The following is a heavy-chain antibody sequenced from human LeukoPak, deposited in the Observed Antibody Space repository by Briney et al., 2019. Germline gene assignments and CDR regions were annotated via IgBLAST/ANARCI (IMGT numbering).Heavy chain of an antibody. D-gene: IGHD3-10*01. J-gene: IGHJ4*02. CDR2: ISYDGSNK. V-gene: IGHV3-30*03. CDR1: GFTFSSYG. Sequence: GGSLRLSCAASGFTFSSYGMHWVRQAPGKGLEWVAVISYDGSNKYYADSVKGRFTISRDNSKNTLYLQMNSLRAEDTAVYYCARDSTVRKIDYWGQGTLVTVSS. CDR3: ARDSTVRKIDY.